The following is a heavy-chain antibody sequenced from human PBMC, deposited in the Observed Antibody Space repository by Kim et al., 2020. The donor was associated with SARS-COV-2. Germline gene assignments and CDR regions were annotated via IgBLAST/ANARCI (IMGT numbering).Heavy chain of an antibody. Sequence: SETLSLTCTVSGGSISSYYWSWIRQPPGKGLEWIGYIYYSGSTNYNPSLKSRVTISVDTSKNQFSLKLSSVTAADTAVYYCARVYNWNDRGNWFDPWGQGTLVTVSS. V-gene: IGHV4-59*13. CDR1: GGSISSYY. CDR2: IYYSGST. CDR3: ARVYNWNDRGNWFDP. D-gene: IGHD1-20*01. J-gene: IGHJ5*02.